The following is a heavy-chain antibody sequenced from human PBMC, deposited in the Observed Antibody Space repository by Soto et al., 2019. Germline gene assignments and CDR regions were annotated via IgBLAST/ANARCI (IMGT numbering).Heavy chain of an antibody. D-gene: IGHD2-15*01. V-gene: IGHV1-46*03. CDR1: GYTFTSYY. CDR3: ARDTVSTGYCSGGSCYSFGLFDY. Sequence: ASVKVSCKASGYTFTSYYMHWVRQAPGQGLEWKGIINPSGGSTSYAQKFQGRVTMTRDTSTSTVYMELSSLRSGDTAVYYCARDTVSTGYCSGGSCYSFGLFDYWGQGTLVTVSS. CDR2: INPSGGST. J-gene: IGHJ4*02.